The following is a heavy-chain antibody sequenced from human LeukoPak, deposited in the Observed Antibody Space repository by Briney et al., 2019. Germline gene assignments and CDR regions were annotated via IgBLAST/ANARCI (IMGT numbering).Heavy chain of an antibody. CDR3: ARDVDHYDIVTGYYQHFGMDV. CDR2: VYSGGST. CDR1: GFPFSSYS. V-gene: IGHV3-53*01. D-gene: IGHD3-9*01. Sequence: GGSLRLSCAASGFPFSSYSMNWVRQAPGKGLEWVSTVYSGGSTYYADPVKGRFTISRDNSKNTLFLQMNSLRAEDTAVYYCARDVDHYDIVTGYYQHFGMDVWGQGTTVTVSS. J-gene: IGHJ6*02.